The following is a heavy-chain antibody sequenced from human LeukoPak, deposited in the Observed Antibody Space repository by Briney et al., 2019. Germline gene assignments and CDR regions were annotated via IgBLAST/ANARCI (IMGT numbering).Heavy chain of an antibody. D-gene: IGHD1-26*01. V-gene: IGHV4-4*09. Sequence: PSETLSLTCTVSGGSISSYYWSWLRQPPGKGLEWIGHIYSSGSTNYNPSLRSRLTISVDTSTSQLSLKLSSVTAPDTAVYYCARRVYSGSYNWYFDLWGRGTLVTVSS. CDR3: ARRVYSGSYNWYFDL. CDR1: GGSISSYY. J-gene: IGHJ2*01. CDR2: IYSSGST.